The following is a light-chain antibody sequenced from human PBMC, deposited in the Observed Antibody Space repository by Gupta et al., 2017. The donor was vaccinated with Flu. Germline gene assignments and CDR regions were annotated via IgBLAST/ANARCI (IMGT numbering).Light chain of an antibody. CDR3: AAWDDSRSGYV. Sequence: QSVLTQPPSASGTPGQRVPIPCSGLSSNIGSNYVYWCQHHPGPAPKLLIYRNNKRRSGVPDRFSGSKSGTSASLAISGLRAEDEADYYCAAWDDSRSGYVFGTGTKVTVL. CDR2: RNN. J-gene: IGLJ1*01. CDR1: SSNIGSNY. V-gene: IGLV1-47*01.